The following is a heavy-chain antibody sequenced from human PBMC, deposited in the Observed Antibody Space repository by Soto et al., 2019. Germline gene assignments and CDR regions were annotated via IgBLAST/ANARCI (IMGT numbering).Heavy chain of an antibody. CDR3: ARHGIQLRTRNYYYGMDV. CDR2: IYPGDSDT. D-gene: IGHD5-18*01. Sequence: EVQLVQSGAEVKKPGESLKISCKGSGYSFTSYWIGWVRQMPGKGLEWMGIIYPGDSDTRYSPSFQGQVTISADKSISTAYLQWSSLKASDTAMYYCARHGIQLRTRNYYYGMDVWGQGTTVTVSS. J-gene: IGHJ6*02. CDR1: GYSFTSYW. V-gene: IGHV5-51*01.